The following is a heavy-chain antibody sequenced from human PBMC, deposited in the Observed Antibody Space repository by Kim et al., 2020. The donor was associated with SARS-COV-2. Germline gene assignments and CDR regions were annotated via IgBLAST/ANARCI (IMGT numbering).Heavy chain of an antibody. J-gene: IGHJ6*02. D-gene: IGHD6-6*01. V-gene: IGHV5-51*01. CDR1: GYSFTSYW. Sequence: GESLKISCKGSGYSFTSYWIGWVRQMPGKGLEWMGIIYPGDSDTRYSPSFQGQVTISADKSISTAYLQWSSLKASDTAMYYCARCPQLAGDYYYGMDVWGQGTTVTVSS. CDR2: IYPGDSDT. CDR3: ARCPQLAGDYYYGMDV.